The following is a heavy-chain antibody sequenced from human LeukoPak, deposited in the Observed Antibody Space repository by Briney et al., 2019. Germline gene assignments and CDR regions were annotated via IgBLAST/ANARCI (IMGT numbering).Heavy chain of an antibody. CDR1: GYTFTSYA. Sequence: ASVKVSCKASGYTFTSYAMHWVRQAPGQRLEWMGWINAGNGNTKYSQKFQGRVTITRDTSASTAYMELSSLRSEDTAVYYCATTIHYEAATIPGFDYWGQGTLVTVSS. V-gene: IGHV1-3*01. CDR2: INAGNGNT. CDR3: ATTIHYEAATIPGFDY. D-gene: IGHD2-15*01. J-gene: IGHJ4*02.